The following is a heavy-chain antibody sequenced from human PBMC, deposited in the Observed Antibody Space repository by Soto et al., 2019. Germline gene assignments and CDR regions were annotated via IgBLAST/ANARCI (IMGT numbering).Heavy chain of an antibody. CDR2: INHSGST. D-gene: IGHD4-17*01. V-gene: IGHV4-34*01. CDR1: GGSFSGYY. J-gene: IGHJ6*02. CDR3: ARMEYGDYVNEVYYYGMDV. Sequence: SETLSLTCAVYGGSFSGYYWSWIRQPPGKGLEWIGEINHSGSTNYNPSLKSRVTISVDTSKNQFSLKLSSVTAADTAMYYCARMEYGDYVNEVYYYGMDVWGQGTTVTVSS.